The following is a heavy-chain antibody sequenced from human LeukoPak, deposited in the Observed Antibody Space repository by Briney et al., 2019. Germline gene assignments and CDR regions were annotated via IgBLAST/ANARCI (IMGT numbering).Heavy chain of an antibody. CDR3: ARDLGPWYSRTWGYDH. CDR2: ISSSGSII. J-gene: IGHJ4*02. CDR1: GFTFSSYS. D-gene: IGHD6-13*01. Sequence: PGGSLRLSCAASGFTFSSYSMNWVRQAPGKGLEWISYISSSGSIIYYADSVKGRFTISRDNAKNSLFLQMNSLRAEDTAVYYCARDLGPWYSRTWGYDHWGQGSLVTVSS. V-gene: IGHV3-48*01.